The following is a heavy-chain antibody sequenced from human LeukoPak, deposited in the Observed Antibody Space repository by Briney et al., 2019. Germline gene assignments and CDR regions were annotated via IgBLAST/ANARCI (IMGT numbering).Heavy chain of an antibody. Sequence: GGSLRLSCAASGFTFSSYAMSCVRQAPGKGLEWVSAISGSGGNTYYADSVKGRFTISRDNSKSTLYLQMDSLRAEDTAVYYCAKNPFVGYGSDYFDDWGQGTLVTVSS. V-gene: IGHV3-23*01. CDR2: ISGSGGNT. CDR1: GFTFSSYA. CDR3: AKNPFVGYGSDYFDD. D-gene: IGHD3-10*01. J-gene: IGHJ4*02.